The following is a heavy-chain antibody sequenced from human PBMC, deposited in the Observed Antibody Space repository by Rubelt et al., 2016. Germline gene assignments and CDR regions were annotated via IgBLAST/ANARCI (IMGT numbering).Heavy chain of an antibody. V-gene: IGHV7-4-1*02. J-gene: IGHJ4*02. D-gene: IGHD5-18*01. CDR3: ARDGVYSYGLN. CDR2: INTNTGNP. Sequence: QVQLVQSGAEVKKPGSSVKVSCKASGGTFSSYAISWVRQAPGQGLEWMGWINTNTGNPTYAQGFTGRFVFSLDTSVCTAYLQISSLKAEDTAVYYCARDGVYSYGLNWGQGTLVTVSS. CDR1: GGTFSSYA.